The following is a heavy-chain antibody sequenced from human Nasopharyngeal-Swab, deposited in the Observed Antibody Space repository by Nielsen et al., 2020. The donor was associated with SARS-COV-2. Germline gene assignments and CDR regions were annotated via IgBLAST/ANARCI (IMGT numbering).Heavy chain of an antibody. CDR2: ISSSGSTI. V-gene: IGHV3-48*03. CDR1: GFTFSSYE. J-gene: IGHJ6*02. D-gene: IGHD2-15*01. Sequence: GESLKISCAASGFTFSSYEMNWVRQAPGKGLEWVSYISSSGSTIYYADSVKGRFTISRDNAKNSLYLQMNSLRAEDTAVYYCARAPRYCSGVFCEAYYYYGMDVWGQGTTVTVSS. CDR3: ARAPRYCSGVFCEAYYYYGMDV.